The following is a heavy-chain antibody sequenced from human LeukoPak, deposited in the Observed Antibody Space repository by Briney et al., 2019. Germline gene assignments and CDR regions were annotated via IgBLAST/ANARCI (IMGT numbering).Heavy chain of an antibody. CDR2: IYHSGST. D-gene: IGHD6-13*01. Sequence: SETLSLTCAVSVYSISSGYYWGWIRQPPGKGLEWIGSIYHSGSTNYNPSPKSRVTISVDTSKNQFSLKLSSVTAADTAVYYCARVRQYSSSWYFDYWGQGTLATVSS. CDR1: VYSISSGYY. CDR3: ARVRQYSSSWYFDY. J-gene: IGHJ4*02. V-gene: IGHV4-38-2*01.